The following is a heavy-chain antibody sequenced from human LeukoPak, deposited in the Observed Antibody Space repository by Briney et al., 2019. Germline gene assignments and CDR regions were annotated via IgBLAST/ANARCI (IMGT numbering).Heavy chain of an antibody. CDR1: GFTFSSYG. Sequence: GRSLRLSCAASGFTFSSYGMHWVRQAPGKGLEWVAVIWYDGSNKYYADSVEGRFTISRDNSKNTLYLQMNSLRAEDTAVYYCARRSYGSGSYYLDYWGQGTLVTVSS. CDR2: IWYDGSNK. D-gene: IGHD3-10*01. CDR3: ARRSYGSGSYYLDY. J-gene: IGHJ4*02. V-gene: IGHV3-33*01.